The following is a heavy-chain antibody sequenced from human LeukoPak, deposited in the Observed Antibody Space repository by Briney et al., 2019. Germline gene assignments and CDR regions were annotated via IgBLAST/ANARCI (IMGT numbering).Heavy chain of an antibody. CDR1: GYTFTGYY. D-gene: IGHD6-19*01. CDR2: INPNNGGT. Sequence: GASVTVSCKASGYTFTGYYMHWVRQAPGQGLEWMGWINPNNGGTNYAQKFQGRVTMTRDTSISTAYMELSRLRSDDTAVYYCARGQQWLAQDYWGQGTVVSVSS. J-gene: IGHJ4*02. CDR3: ARGQQWLAQDY. V-gene: IGHV1-2*02.